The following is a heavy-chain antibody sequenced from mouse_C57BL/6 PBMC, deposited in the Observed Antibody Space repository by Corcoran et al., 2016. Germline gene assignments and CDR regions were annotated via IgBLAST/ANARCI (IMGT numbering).Heavy chain of an antibody. CDR2: INTYSEVP. V-gene: IGHV9-3*01. CDR1: GYTFTTYG. J-gene: IGHJ3*01. D-gene: IGHD2-1*01. Sequence: QIQLVQSGPELKKPGETVKISCKASGYTFTTYGMSWVKQAPGKGLKWMGWINTYSEVPTYADDFKGRFAFSLETSASTAYLQINNLKNEDTATYFCARCPYGNYSAGFAYWGQGTLVTVSA. CDR3: ARCPYGNYSAGFAY.